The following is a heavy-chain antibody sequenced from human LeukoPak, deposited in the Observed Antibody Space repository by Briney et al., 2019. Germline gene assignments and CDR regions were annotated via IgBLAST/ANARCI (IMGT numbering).Heavy chain of an antibody. CDR1: GFTFSDCN. Sequence: GGSLRLSCAASGFTFSDCNMSWIRQAPGKGLEWVSYISSSGTTIYYADSVKGRFTISRDNAKNSLFLQMNSLRAEDTAVYYCARDTYGSGSYSPRALDYWGQGTLVTVSS. J-gene: IGHJ4*02. CDR2: ISSSGTTI. D-gene: IGHD3-10*01. V-gene: IGHV3-11*01. CDR3: ARDTYGSGSYSPRALDY.